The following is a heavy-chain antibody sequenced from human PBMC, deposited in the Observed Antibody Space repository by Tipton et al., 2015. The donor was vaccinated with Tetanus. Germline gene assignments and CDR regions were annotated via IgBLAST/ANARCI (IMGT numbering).Heavy chain of an antibody. V-gene: IGHV5-51*01. J-gene: IGHJ5*02. Sequence: VQLVQSGTEVKKPGESLKISCKISGHNSRSYWISWVRQMPGKGLEWMGIISPGDSDATYSPSFQGHVAISLDKSIGTAYLQWSSLKASDTAIYFCARLPKHYSASGSAWGQGTQVTVSS. CDR3: ARLPKHYSASGSA. CDR2: ISPGDSDA. CDR1: GHNSRSYW. D-gene: IGHD3-10*01.